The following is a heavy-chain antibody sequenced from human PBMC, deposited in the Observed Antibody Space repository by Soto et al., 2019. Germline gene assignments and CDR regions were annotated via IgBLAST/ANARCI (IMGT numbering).Heavy chain of an antibody. CDR1: GGSISSYY. Sequence: PSETLSLTCTVSGGSISSYYWSWIRQPPGKGLEWIGYIYYSGSTNYNPSLKSRVTISVDTSKNQFSLKLSSVTAADTAVYYCAKGVDSSSSYWGQGTLVTVSS. V-gene: IGHV4-59*01. J-gene: IGHJ4*02. D-gene: IGHD6-6*01. CDR3: AKGVDSSSSY. CDR2: IYYSGST.